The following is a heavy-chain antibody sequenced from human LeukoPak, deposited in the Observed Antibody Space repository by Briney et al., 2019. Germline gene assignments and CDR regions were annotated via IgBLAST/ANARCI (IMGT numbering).Heavy chain of an antibody. CDR2: INHSGST. CDR3: ARGSTIAVAGIDY. D-gene: IGHD6-19*01. J-gene: IGHJ4*02. V-gene: IGHV4-34*01. Sequence: SETLSLTCAVYGGSFSGYYWSWIRQPPGKGLERIGEINHSGSTNYNPSLKSRVTISVDTSKNQFSLKLSSVTAADTAVYYCARGSTIAVAGIDYWGQGTLVTVSS. CDR1: GGSFSGYY.